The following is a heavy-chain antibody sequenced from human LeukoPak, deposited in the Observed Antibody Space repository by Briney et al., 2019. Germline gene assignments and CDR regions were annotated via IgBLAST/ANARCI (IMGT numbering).Heavy chain of an antibody. Sequence: PSETLSLTCTVSGGSISSYYWSWIRQPAGKGLEWIGRIYTSGSTNYNPSLKSRVTMSVDTSKNQFSLKLSSVTAADTAVYYCARDLPGIAAAGASPMWALEAFDIWGQGTMVTVSS. CDR2: IYTSGST. CDR3: ARDLPGIAAAGASPMWALEAFDI. D-gene: IGHD6-13*01. V-gene: IGHV4-4*07. CDR1: GGSISSYY. J-gene: IGHJ3*02.